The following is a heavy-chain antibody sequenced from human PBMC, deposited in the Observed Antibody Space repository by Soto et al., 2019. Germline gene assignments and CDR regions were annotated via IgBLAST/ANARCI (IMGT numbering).Heavy chain of an antibody. V-gene: IGHV3-23*01. CDR2: ISGSGGST. CDR1: GFTFSSYA. Sequence: EVQLLESGGGLVQPGGSLRLSCAASGFTFSSYAMSWVRQAPGKGLEWVSAISGSGGSTYYADSVKGRFTISRDNSKNTLYLQMNSLRAEDTAVYYCAKDRCITIFGVVHLYGMDVWGQGTTVTVSS. CDR3: AKDRCITIFGVVHLYGMDV. D-gene: IGHD3-3*01. J-gene: IGHJ6*02.